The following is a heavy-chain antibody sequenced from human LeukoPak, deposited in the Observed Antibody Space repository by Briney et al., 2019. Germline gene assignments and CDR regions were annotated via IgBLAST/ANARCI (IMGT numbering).Heavy chain of an antibody. CDR2: IRSQNGAT. Sequence: ASVRVSCRASGYTFHTYDITWVQQAPGQGLEWMGWIRSQNGATNYAQKLQGRVTMTTDASTSTVYMELRSLRSDDTAVYYCARVGRSGSPGAFDIWGQGTMVIVSA. V-gene: IGHV1-18*01. D-gene: IGHD1-26*01. J-gene: IGHJ3*02. CDR3: ARVGRSGSPGAFDI. CDR1: GYTFHTYD.